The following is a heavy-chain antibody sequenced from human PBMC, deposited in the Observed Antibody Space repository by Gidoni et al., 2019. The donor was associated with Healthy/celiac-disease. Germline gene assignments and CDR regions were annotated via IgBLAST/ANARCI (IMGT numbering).Heavy chain of an antibody. CDR3: SRDWGYCTNGVCYSPRYYYYYMDV. J-gene: IGHJ6*03. CDR1: GYTFTSYG. V-gene: IGHV1-18*04. Sequence: QVQLVQSGAEVKKPGASVKVSCKASGYTFTSYGISWVRQAPGQGLEWMGWISAYNGKTNDAKKLQGRVTMTKGTATSTAYMELRSLRSDETAVYYWSRDWGYCTNGVCYSPRYYYYYMDVWGKGTTVTVSS. CDR2: ISAYNGKT. D-gene: IGHD2-8*01.